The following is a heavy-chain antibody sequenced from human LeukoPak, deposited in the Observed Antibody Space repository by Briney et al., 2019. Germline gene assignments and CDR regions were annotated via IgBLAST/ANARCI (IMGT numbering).Heavy chain of an antibody. J-gene: IGHJ3*02. CDR2: INHSGST. CDR3: ARGRVTWLGAFDI. V-gene: IGHV4-34*01. D-gene: IGHD2-21*02. Sequence: PSETLSLTCAVYGGSFSGYYWSWIRQPPGKGLEWIGEINHSGSTNYNPSLKSRVTISVDTSKNRFSLKLSSVTAADTAVYYCARGRVTWLGAFDIWGQGTMVTVSS. CDR1: GGSFSGYY.